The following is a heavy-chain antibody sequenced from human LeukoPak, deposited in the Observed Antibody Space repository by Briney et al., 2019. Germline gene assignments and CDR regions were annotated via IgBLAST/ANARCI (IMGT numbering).Heavy chain of an antibody. J-gene: IGHJ6*02. CDR2: ISGSGGST. V-gene: IGHV3-23*01. Sequence: GGSLRLSCAASGFTFSSYAMSWVRQAPGKGLEWVSAISGSGGSTYYADSVKGRFTISRDNSKNTLYLQMNSLRAEDTAVYYCAKSGVMNVVVVAATLHYYYGMDVWGQGTTVTVSS. D-gene: IGHD2-15*01. CDR3: AKSGVMNVVVVAATLHYYYGMDV. CDR1: GFTFSSYA.